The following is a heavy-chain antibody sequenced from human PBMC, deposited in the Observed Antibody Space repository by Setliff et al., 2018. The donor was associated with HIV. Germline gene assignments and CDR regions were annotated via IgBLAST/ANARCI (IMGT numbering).Heavy chain of an antibody. D-gene: IGHD7-27*01. V-gene: IGHV3-48*01. J-gene: IGHJ4*02. CDR3: ATDLHWAFDY. CDR1: GFTFSDYP. Sequence: PGESLKISCAASGFTFSDYPMNWVRQAPGKGLEWVSHIYPDSNNIDYTDSVKGRFTISRDNAKNSLYLQVNSLRAEDAAVYYCATDLHWAFDYWGQGSLVTVSS. CDR2: IYPDSNNI.